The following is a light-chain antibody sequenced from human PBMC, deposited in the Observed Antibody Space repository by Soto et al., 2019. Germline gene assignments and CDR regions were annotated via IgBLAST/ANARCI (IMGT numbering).Light chain of an antibody. V-gene: IGKV3-15*01. J-gene: IGKJ2*01. CDR3: QQYNNWPPPYT. CDR1: QSVSSN. CDR2: GAS. Sequence: EIVMTQSPATLSVSPGERATLSCRASQSVSSNLAWYQQKPCPAPRLLIYGASTRATGIPARFSGSGSGTEFTLTISSLQSEDFAVYYCQQYNNWPPPYTFGQGTQLEIK.